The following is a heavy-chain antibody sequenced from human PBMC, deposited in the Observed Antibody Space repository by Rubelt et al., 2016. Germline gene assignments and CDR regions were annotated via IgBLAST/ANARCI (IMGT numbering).Heavy chain of an antibody. Sequence: EVQLVESGGGLIQPGGSLRLSCAASGFTVSSNYMSWVRQAPGKGLEWVSGINWNGGSTGYADSVKGRFTISRDNAKNSLYVQMNSLRADDTALYDCASGEASGDDYGDYWGQGTLVTVSS. CDR2: INWNGGST. D-gene: IGHD4-17*01. J-gene: IGHJ4*02. V-gene: IGHV3-20*01. CDR3: ASGEASGDDYGDY. CDR1: GFTVSSNY.